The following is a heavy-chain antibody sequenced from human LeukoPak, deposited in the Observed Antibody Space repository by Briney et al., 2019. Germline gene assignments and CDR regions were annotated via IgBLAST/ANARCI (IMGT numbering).Heavy chain of an antibody. D-gene: IGHD2-2*01. CDR1: GFIFSSYS. CDR2: ISSSSSYI. CDR3: ARGYCSSTSCYEAFDI. Sequence: GGSLRLSCAASGFIFSSYSMNWVRQAPGKGLEWVSSISSSSSYIYYADSVKGRFTISRDNAKNSLYLQMNSLRAEDTAVYYCARGYCSSTSCYEAFDIWGQGTMVTVSS. J-gene: IGHJ3*02. V-gene: IGHV3-21*01.